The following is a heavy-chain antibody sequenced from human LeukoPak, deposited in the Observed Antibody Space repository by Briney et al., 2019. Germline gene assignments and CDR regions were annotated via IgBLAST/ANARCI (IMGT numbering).Heavy chain of an antibody. J-gene: IGHJ4*02. D-gene: IGHD1-20*01. CDR2: ISTSSTYI. V-gene: IGHV3-21*01. CDR3: ARDPPFIIGTTFFDY. CDR1: GFTFSSYS. Sequence: GGSLTLSCAASGFTFSSYSMNWVRQAPGKGLEWVSSISTSSTYIYYADSVKGRFTISRDNAKNTLYLQMNSLRAEDTAVYYCARDPPFIIGTTFFDYWGQGTLVTVSS.